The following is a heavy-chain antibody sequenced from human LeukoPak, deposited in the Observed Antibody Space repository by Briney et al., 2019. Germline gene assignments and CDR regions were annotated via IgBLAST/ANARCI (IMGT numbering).Heavy chain of an antibody. CDR3: AKDSRSRNGIYDPFDI. D-gene: IGHD2/OR15-2a*01. CDR2: VGGDDAT. J-gene: IGHJ3*02. V-gene: IGHV3-23*01. CDR1: GFTFSNYL. Sequence: PGGSLRLSCAASGFTFSNYLMSWVRQAPGKGLEWVSFVGGDDATFYTESVKGRFTVSRDNSKNTLSLQMNNLRLEDTAVYYCAKDSRSRNGIYDPFDIWGQGTMVTVSS.